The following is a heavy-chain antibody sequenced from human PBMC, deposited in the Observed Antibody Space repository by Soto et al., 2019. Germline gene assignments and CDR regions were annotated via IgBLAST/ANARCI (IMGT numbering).Heavy chain of an antibody. J-gene: IGHJ6*03. Sequence: QVQLVQSGAEVKKPGASVKVSCKASGYTFTSYYMHWVRQAPGQGLEWMGIINPSGGSTSYAQKFQGRVTMNRYTSTSTVYMELSSLRSEDTAVYYCARDRRSGYYYYYYMDVWGKGTTVTVSS. V-gene: IGHV1-46*03. CDR2: INPSGGST. CDR1: GYTFTSYY. CDR3: ARDRRSGYYYYYYMDV. D-gene: IGHD3-10*01.